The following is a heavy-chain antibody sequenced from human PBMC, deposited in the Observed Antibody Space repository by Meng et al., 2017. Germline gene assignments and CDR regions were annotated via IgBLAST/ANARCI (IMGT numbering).Heavy chain of an antibody. CDR2: AYYRSKWYH. Sequence: LQQSGPGLVKPSQTISIIFAISGDSVSSNSAAWNWIRQSPSRGLEWLGRAYYRSKWYHDYAESVKSRISIDPDTSKNQFSLQLRSVTPEDSAVYYCARGSYSFDSWGQRTLVTVSS. D-gene: IGHD1-26*01. CDR3: ARGSYSFDS. J-gene: IGHJ4*02. V-gene: IGHV6-1*01. CDR1: GDSVSSNSAA.